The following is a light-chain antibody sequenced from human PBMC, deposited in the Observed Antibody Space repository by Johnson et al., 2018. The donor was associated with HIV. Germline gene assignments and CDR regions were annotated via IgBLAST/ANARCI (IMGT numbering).Light chain of an antibody. CDR2: ENN. CDR3: ATWDSSLSGGV. CDR1: TSNIGNNY. Sequence: QSVLTQPPSVSAAPGQKVTISCSGSTSNIGNNYVSWFQQLPGTAPKLLIYENNKRPSGIPDRFSASKSGTSATLGITGLQTGAEADYYCATWDSSLSGGVFGTGTKVTVL. V-gene: IGLV1-51*02. J-gene: IGLJ1*01.